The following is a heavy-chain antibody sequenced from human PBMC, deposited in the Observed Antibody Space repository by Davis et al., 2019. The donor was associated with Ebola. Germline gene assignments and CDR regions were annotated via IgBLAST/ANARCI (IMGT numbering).Heavy chain of an antibody. D-gene: IGHD6-19*01. V-gene: IGHV3-23*01. J-gene: IGHJ6*04. CDR3: AKGGSGWPSDYSYGMGV. Sequence: GGSLRLSCAASGFTFSSYAMTWARQAPGKGLEWVSAVTSSGGGTYYADSVKGQFTISRDNSKNTLYLQMTSLRVDDTAVYYCAKGGSGWPSDYSYGMGVWGKGTTVTVSS. CDR1: GFTFSSYA. CDR2: VTSSGGGT.